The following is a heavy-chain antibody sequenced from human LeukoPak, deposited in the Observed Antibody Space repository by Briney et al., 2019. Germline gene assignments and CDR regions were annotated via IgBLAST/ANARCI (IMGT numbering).Heavy chain of an antibody. V-gene: IGHV3-30*18. Sequence: PGRSLRLSCAASGFTFSSYGMHWVRQAPGKGLEWVAVISYDGSNKYYADSVKGRFTISRDNSKNTLYLQMNSLRAEDTAVYYCAKWNYGYWFDPWGQGTLVTVSS. D-gene: IGHD3-10*01. J-gene: IGHJ5*02. CDR2: ISYDGSNK. CDR3: AKWNYGYWFDP. CDR1: GFTFSSYG.